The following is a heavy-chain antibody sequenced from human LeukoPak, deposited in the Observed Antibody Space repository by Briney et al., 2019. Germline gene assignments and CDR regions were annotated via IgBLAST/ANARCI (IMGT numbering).Heavy chain of an antibody. CDR2: MNPNSGNT. V-gene: IGHV1-8*01. J-gene: IGHJ4*02. D-gene: IGHD2-8*01. CDR1: GYTFTSYD. Sequence: ASVKVSCKASGYTFTSYDINWVRQATGQGLEWMGWMNPNSGNTGYAQKFQGRVTMTRNTSISTAYMELSSLRSEDTAVYYCARGRSQQQKVYAWGFWGQGTLVTVSS. CDR3: ARGRSQQQKVYAWGF.